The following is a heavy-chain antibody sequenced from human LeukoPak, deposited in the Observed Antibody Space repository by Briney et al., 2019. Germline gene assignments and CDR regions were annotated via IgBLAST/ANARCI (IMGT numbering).Heavy chain of an antibody. Sequence: GASVKVSCKASGYTFTGYYMHWVRQAPGQGLEWMGWNNPNSGGTNYAQKFQGRVTMTRDTSISTAHMELSRLRSDDTAVYYCARPPYYDFWSGYPLGYWGQGTLVTVSS. J-gene: IGHJ4*02. CDR3: ARPPYYDFWSGYPLGY. CDR2: NNPNSGGT. D-gene: IGHD3-3*01. CDR1: GYTFTGYY. V-gene: IGHV1-2*02.